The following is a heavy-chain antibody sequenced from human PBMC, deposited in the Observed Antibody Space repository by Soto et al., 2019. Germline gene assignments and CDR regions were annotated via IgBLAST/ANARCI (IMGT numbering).Heavy chain of an antibody. J-gene: IGHJ5*02. Sequence: RASVKVSCKVSGYTLTELSMHWVRQAPGKGLEWMGGFDPEDGETIYAQKFQGRVTMTEDTSTDTAYMELSSLRSEDTAVYYCATYRPSYSREFWVWFDPWGQGTLVTVSS. CDR1: GYTLTELS. D-gene: IGHD3-22*01. V-gene: IGHV1-24*01. CDR3: ATYRPSYSREFWVWFDP. CDR2: FDPEDGET.